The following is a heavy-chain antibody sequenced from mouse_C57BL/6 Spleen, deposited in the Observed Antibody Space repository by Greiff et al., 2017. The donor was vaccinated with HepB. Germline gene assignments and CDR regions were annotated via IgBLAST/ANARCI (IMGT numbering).Heavy chain of an antibody. CDR2: IDPANGNT. J-gene: IGHJ2*01. D-gene: IGHD1-1*01. Sequence: EVQLQQSVAELVRPGASVKLSCTASGFNIKNTYMHWVKQRPEQGLEWIGRIDPANGNTKYAQKFQGKATITADTSTNTAYLQLSTLTSEDTAIYYSAGGDYNGEGYFAYWGQGTPLTVSS. CDR1: GFNIKNTY. V-gene: IGHV14-3*01. CDR3: AGGDYNGEGYFAY.